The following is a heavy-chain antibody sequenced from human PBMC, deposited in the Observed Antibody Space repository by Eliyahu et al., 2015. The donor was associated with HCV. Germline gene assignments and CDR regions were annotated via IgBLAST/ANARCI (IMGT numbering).Heavy chain of an antibody. CDR3: AREGYCSGGSCWY. Sequence: EVQLVESGGGLVKPGGSLRLSCAASGFSFSDSNMNWVRQAPGKGLEGVSSISSGSSYIYYADSVKGRFTTSRDNAENSLYLQMNSLGAEDTAVYYCAREGYCSGGSCWYWGQGTLVTVSS. J-gene: IGHJ4*02. CDR2: ISSGSSYI. D-gene: IGHD2-15*01. CDR1: GFSFSDSN. V-gene: IGHV3-21*01.